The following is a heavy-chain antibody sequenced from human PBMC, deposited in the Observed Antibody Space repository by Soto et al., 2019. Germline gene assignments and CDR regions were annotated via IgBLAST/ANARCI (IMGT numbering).Heavy chain of an antibody. J-gene: IGHJ4*02. Sequence: GGSLRLSCAASRFTFGSYGMSWVRQAPGKGLEWVADIKADGSEKYYVDSVKGRFTISRDNAKNSLFLQMDSLRAEDAAIYYGAGGPWYFDFWGQGALVTVSS. CDR1: RFTFGSYG. CDR2: IKADGSEK. D-gene: IGHD2-15*01. CDR3: AGGPWYFDF. V-gene: IGHV3-7*01.